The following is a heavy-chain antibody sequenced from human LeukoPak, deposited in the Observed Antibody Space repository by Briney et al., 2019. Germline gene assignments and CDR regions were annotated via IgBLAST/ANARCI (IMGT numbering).Heavy chain of an antibody. CDR2: IYYSGST. CDR1: GGSISSYY. D-gene: IGHD4-23*01. CDR3: ATGGNSIGGDAFDI. J-gene: IGHJ3*02. Sequence: SETLSLTCIVSGGSISSYYWSWIRQPPGKGLEWIGYIYYSGSTNYNPSLKSRVTISVDTSKNQFSLKLSSVTAADTAVYYCATGGNSIGGDAFDIWGQGTMVTVSS. V-gene: IGHV4-59*01.